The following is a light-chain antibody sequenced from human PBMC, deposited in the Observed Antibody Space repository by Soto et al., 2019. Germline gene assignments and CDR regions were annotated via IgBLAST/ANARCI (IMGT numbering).Light chain of an antibody. Sequence: EFVLTQSPGTLSLSPGERATLSCRASQTVRNNYLAWYQQKPGQAPRLLIYDASNRATGVPARFSGSGSGTDFTLTISSLEPEDFAVYFCQQRSNWPPFTFGPGTKVDIK. J-gene: IGKJ3*01. V-gene: IGKV3-11*01. CDR1: QTVRNNY. CDR3: QQRSNWPPFT. CDR2: DAS.